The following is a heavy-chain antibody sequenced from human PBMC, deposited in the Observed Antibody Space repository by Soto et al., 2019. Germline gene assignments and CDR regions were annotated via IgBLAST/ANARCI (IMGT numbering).Heavy chain of an antibody. CDR2: ISASNGNT. CDR1: GYTSNSNG. J-gene: IGHJ5*02. Sequence: QVQLVQSGAEVKKPGASVKVSCKASGYTSNSNGISWVRQAPGQGLEWMGWISASNGNTGYAQKLRGRVTMTIDTSARTAYMELRSLNSDDTAVYYCANSWERRLDPWGQGTPVTVSS. D-gene: IGHD1-1*01. V-gene: IGHV1-18*01. CDR3: ANSWERRLDP.